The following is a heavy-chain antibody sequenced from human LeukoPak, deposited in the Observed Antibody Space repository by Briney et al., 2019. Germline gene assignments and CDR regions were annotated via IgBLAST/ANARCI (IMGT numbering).Heavy chain of an antibody. D-gene: IGHD4/OR15-4a*01. J-gene: IGHJ3*01. CDR3: ARAKATRTAFDF. V-gene: IGHV3-13*01. Sequence: PGGSLRLSCAASGFTFSSYDMHWVRQATGKGLEWVSAIGTAGDTYYPGSVKGRFTISRENAKNSLYLQMNSLRAGDTAVYYCARAKATRTAFDFWGRGTMVTVSS. CDR2: IGTAGDT. CDR1: GFTFSSYD.